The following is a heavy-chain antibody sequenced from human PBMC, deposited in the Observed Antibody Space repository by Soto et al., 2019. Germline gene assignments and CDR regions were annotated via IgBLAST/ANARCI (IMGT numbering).Heavy chain of an antibody. V-gene: IGHV2-5*02. J-gene: IGHJ4*02. CDR1: GFSLSTSGVG. Sequence: QITLKESVPTLVKPTQPLTLTCSFSGFSLSTSGVGVGWIRQPPEKALEGLALIFWDDDKRYSPSLKNRLTITKDTSKSQVVLTLTNMYPVDTATYYCARILTGTGGHFDYWGQGALVTVSS. D-gene: IGHD2-8*02. CDR3: ARILTGTGGHFDY. CDR2: IFWDDDK.